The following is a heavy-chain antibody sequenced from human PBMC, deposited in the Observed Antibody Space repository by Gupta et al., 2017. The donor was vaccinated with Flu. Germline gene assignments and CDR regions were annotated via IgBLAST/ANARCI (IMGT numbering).Heavy chain of an antibody. D-gene: IGHD3-16*01. Sequence: YSMNWVRQAPGKGLEWVSSISSSSSYIYYADSVKGRFTISRDNAKNSLYLQMNSLRAEDTAVYYCARVGLSTSDYYYGMDVWGQGTTVTVSS. J-gene: IGHJ6*02. CDR1: YS. CDR2: ISSSSSYI. CDR3: ARVGLSTSDYYYGMDV. V-gene: IGHV3-21*01.